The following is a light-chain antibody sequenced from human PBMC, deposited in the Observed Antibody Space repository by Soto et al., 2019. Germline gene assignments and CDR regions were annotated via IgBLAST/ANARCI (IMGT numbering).Light chain of an antibody. V-gene: IGKV3-11*01. Sequence: EIVLTQSPGTLSLSPGERATLSCRASQSVSGYLAWYQQTPGQAPRLLIYDASTRATGISARFSGSGSGTDFTLTISSLEPEDFAVYYCQQRSNWPVTFGQGTRVELK. J-gene: IGKJ1*01. CDR1: QSVSGY. CDR2: DAS. CDR3: QQRSNWPVT.